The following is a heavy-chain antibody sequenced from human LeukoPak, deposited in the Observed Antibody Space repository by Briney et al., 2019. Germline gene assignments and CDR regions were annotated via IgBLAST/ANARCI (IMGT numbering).Heavy chain of an antibody. Sequence: SETLSLTCTVSGGSISSYYWSWIRQPPGKGLEWIGSIYHSGSTYYNPSLKSRVTISVDTSKNQFSLKLSSVTAADTAVYYCARDLGGFDWLLPWGQGTLVTVSS. CDR3: ARDLGGFDWLLP. V-gene: IGHV4-59*12. CDR1: GGSISSYY. D-gene: IGHD3-9*01. CDR2: IYHSGST. J-gene: IGHJ5*02.